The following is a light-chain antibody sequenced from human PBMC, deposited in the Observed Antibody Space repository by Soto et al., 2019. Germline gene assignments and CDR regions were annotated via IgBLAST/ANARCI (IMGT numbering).Light chain of an antibody. V-gene: IGKV3-20*01. CDR1: QSVSSKY. J-gene: IGKJ1*01. CDR3: QQYGSSGT. CDR2: GAS. Sequence: EIVLTQSPGTLSLSPGERATLSCRASQSVSSKYLAWYQQKSGQAPRLLMYGASSRATGIPDRFSGSGSGTDFTLTISRLEPEDFAVYYCQQYGSSGTFGQGTKVDIK.